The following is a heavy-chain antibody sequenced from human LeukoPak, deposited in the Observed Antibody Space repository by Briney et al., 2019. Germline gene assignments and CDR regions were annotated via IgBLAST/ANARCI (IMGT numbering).Heavy chain of an antibody. J-gene: IGHJ4*02. D-gene: IGHD3-10*01. CDR3: AKDRLWFGELPPDY. CDR1: GFTFSSYS. V-gene: IGHV3-21*01. CDR2: ISSSSSYI. Sequence: HPGGSLRLSCAASGFTFSSYSMNWVRQAPGKGLEWVSSISSSSSYIYYADSVKGRFTISRDNAKNSLYLQMNSLRAEDTAVYYCAKDRLWFGELPPDYWGQGTLVTVSS.